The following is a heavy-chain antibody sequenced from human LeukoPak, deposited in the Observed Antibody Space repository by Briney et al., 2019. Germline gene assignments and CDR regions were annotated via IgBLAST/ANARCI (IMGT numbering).Heavy chain of an antibody. CDR3: AREDTAMATSFDY. Sequence: GESLRLSCAASGFTFTNYAMHWVRQAPGKGLESVSSINGNGDNTYYAKFVNGRFSISRDNSRTTLYLQMGSLRADDMAVYYCAREDTAMATSFDYWGQGTLVTVSS. CDR1: GFTFTNYA. V-gene: IGHV3-64*01. D-gene: IGHD5-18*01. J-gene: IGHJ4*02. CDR2: INGNGDNT.